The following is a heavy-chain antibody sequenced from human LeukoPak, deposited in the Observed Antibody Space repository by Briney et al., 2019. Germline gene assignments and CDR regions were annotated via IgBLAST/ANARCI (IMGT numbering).Heavy chain of an antibody. V-gene: IGHV3-21*01. D-gene: IGHD2-21*01. Sequence: PGGSLRLSCAASGFTFSDYTMNWVRLAPGKGLEWVSSISGSSNYIYYADSVKGRFTISRGNAKNSLYLQMSSLRVEDTAVYYCARDESGDNDAFDIWGRGTTVTVSS. CDR3: ARDESGDNDAFDI. J-gene: IGHJ3*02. CDR1: GFTFSDYT. CDR2: ISGSSNYI.